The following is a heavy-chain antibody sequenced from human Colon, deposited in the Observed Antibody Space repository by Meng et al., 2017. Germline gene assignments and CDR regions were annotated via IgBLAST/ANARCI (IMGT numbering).Heavy chain of an antibody. CDR1: GASVSSNRAL. V-gene: IGHV6-1*01. D-gene: IGHD3-10*01. Sequence: QVQVQEAGPGLRKPSQPLSLTGASSGASVSSNRALWHWVRPSPSRGLEWLGQTYYRSEWQNHYGVSVKSRITINADTSRNHFSLHLNSVTPEDTAVYYCTTWYGEYWGQGTLVTVSS. CDR3: TTWYGEY. CDR2: TYYRSEWQN. J-gene: IGHJ4*02.